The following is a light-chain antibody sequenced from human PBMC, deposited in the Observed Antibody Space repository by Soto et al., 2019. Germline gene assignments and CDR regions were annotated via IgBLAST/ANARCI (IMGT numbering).Light chain of an antibody. CDR1: QRVSSNY. Sequence: IVMTQSPATLSVSPGERATLSCGASQRVSSNYLAWYQQKPGLAPRLLIYDASSRATGIPDRFSGSGSGTDFTLTIIRLEPEDFAVYYCQQYGSSPITFGQGTRLEIK. CDR2: DAS. J-gene: IGKJ5*01. CDR3: QQYGSSPIT. V-gene: IGKV3D-20*01.